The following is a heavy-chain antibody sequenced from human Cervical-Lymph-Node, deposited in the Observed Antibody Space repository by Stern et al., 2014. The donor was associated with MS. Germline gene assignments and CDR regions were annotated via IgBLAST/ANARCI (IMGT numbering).Heavy chain of an antibody. CDR3: RSGGTYYDDGMDV. CDR1: GYTFTPYD. Sequence: QLLESGAEVKKPGASVKVSCKASGYTFTPYDIHWVRQAPGQGLEWMGCMSPNSGNTGYAQKFQGRITRTRMTSTSTAYMELSSLRSEDTAVYFCRSGGTYYDDGMDVWGQGTTVIVS. J-gene: IGHJ6*02. V-gene: IGHV1-8*01. CDR2: MSPNSGNT. D-gene: IGHD2-15*01.